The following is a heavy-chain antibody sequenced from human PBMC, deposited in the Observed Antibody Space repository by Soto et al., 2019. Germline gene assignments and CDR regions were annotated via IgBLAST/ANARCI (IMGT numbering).Heavy chain of an antibody. Sequence: SETLSLTCTVSGAPITINYWSWIRQAPGKGLEWIGYIYYSGSTKYNPSLKSRVTMSEDTSKDQFSLKLNSVTAADTAVYYCARDAGGSYDHWGPGTLVTVS. J-gene: IGHJ4*01. CDR1: GAPITINY. CDR2: IYYSGST. CDR3: ARDAGGSYDH. D-gene: IGHD3-22*01. V-gene: IGHV4-59*01.